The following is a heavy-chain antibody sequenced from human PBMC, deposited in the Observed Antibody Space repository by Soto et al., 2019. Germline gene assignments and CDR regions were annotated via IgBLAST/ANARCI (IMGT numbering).Heavy chain of an antibody. CDR3: AHEGPVQAGKDSGYDYWFDP. Sequence: SGPTLVNPTQTLALTCTFSGFSLSTSGVGVGWIRQPPGKALEWLALIYWDDDKRYSPSLKSRLTITKDTSKNQVVLTMTNMDPVDTATYYCAHEGPVQAGKDSGYDYWFDPWGQGTLVTVSS. J-gene: IGHJ5*02. CDR2: IYWDDDK. V-gene: IGHV2-5*02. CDR1: GFSLSTSGVG. D-gene: IGHD5-12*01.